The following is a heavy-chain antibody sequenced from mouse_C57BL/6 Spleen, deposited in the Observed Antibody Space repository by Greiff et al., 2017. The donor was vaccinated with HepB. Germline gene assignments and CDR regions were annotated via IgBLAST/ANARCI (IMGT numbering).Heavy chain of an antibody. CDR1: GFNIKDDY. V-gene: IGHV14-4*01. CDR3: TKGYDYGDYYAMDY. J-gene: IGHJ4*01. CDR2: IDPENGDT. Sequence: VHVKQSGAELVRPGASVKLSCTASGFNIKDDYMHWVKQRPEQGLEWIGWIDPENGDTEYASKFQGKATITADTSSNTAYLQLSSLTSEDTAVYYCTKGYDYGDYYAMDYWGQGTSVTVSS. D-gene: IGHD2-4*01.